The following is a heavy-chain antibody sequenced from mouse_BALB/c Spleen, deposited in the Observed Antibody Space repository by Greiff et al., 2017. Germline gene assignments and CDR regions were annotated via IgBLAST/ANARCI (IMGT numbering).Heavy chain of an antibody. V-gene: IGHV3-6*02. CDR3: ARELTGTRFAY. CDR2: ISYDGSN. CDR1: GYSITSGYY. D-gene: IGHD4-1*01. Sequence: DVQLQESGPGLVKPSQSLSLTCSVTGYSITSGYYWNWIRQFPGNKLEWMGYISYDGSNNYNPSLKNRISITRDTSKNQFFLKLNSVTTEDTATYYCARELTGTRFAYWGQGTLVTVSA. J-gene: IGHJ3*01.